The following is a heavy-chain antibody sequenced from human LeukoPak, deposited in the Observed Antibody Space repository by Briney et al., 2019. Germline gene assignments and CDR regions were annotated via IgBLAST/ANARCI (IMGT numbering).Heavy chain of an antibody. CDR2: IYYSGST. CDR3: ARDLRIMITFGGVIAPRNWFDP. CDR1: GGSISSYY. Sequence: SETLSLTCTVSGGSISSYYWGWIRQPPGKGLEWIGSIYYSGSTYYNPSLKSRVTISVDTSKNQFSLKLSSVTAADTAVYYCARDLRIMITFGGVIAPRNWFDPWGQGTLVTVSS. D-gene: IGHD3-16*02. V-gene: IGHV4-39*07. J-gene: IGHJ5*02.